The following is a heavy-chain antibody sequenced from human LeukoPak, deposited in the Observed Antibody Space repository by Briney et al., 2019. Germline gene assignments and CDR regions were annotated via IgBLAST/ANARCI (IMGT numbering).Heavy chain of an antibody. V-gene: IGHV4-59*01. D-gene: IGHD3-10*01. CDR2: IHYSGST. J-gene: IGHJ5*02. Sequence: SETLSLTCTVSHVSISTNYWSWIRQPPGKGLEWMGYIHYSGSTNYNPSLKSRVTISVDTTKRQLSLMLRSVTAADTAVYYCARDIYGSGHGWFDTWGQGRLVTVSS. CDR3: ARDIYGSGHGWFDT. CDR1: HVSISTNY.